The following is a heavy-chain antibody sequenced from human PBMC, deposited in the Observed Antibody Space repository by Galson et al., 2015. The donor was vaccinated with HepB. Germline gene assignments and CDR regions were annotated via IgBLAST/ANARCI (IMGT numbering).Heavy chain of an antibody. J-gene: IGHJ4*02. D-gene: IGHD6-19*01. CDR3: ARAKSSGWLDEFDY. CDR1: GDSVSSNSAA. Sequence: CAISGDSVSSNSAAWNWIRQSPSRGLEWLGRTYYRSKWYNDYAVSVKSRITINPDTSKNQFSLQLNSVTPEDTAVYYCARAKSSGWLDEFDYWGQGTLVTVSS. V-gene: IGHV6-1*01. CDR2: TYYRSKWYN.